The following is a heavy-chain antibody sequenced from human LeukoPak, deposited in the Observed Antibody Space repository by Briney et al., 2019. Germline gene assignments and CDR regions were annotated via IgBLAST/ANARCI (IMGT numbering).Heavy chain of an antibody. D-gene: IGHD6-13*01. CDR2: IYSTGST. V-gene: IGHV4-4*07. Sequence: SETLSLTCTVSGGSISSYYWSWIRQPAGEGLEWIGHIYSTGSTNYNPSLKSRVTLSVDRSKNQFSPRLNSVTAADTAVYYCARASYSSSWYGGHAFDIWGQGTMVTVSS. CDR1: GGSISSYY. CDR3: ARASYSSSWYGGHAFDI. J-gene: IGHJ3*02.